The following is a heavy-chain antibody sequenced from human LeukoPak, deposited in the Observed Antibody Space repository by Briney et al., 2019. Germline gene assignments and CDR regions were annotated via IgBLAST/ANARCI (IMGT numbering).Heavy chain of an antibody. CDR2: TNPNSGVT. Sequence: ASVKVSCKASGYTFTNYYIHWVRQAPGQGLEWMGWTNPNSGVTKYAQQFQGRVTMTRDTSISTAYMELSSLKSDDTAVYYCARQRGFPNYEILTGHEGSGHYYAMDVWGQGTTVTVSS. CDR3: ARQRGFPNYEILTGHEGSGHYYAMDV. CDR1: GYTFTNYY. J-gene: IGHJ6*02. D-gene: IGHD3-9*01. V-gene: IGHV1-2*02.